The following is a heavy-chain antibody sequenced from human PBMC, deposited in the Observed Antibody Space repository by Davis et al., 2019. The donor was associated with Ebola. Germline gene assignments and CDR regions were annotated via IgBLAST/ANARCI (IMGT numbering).Heavy chain of an antibody. CDR3: ARVPIHYYDSETYYKNGGRGMDV. Sequence: ASVKVSCKASGYTFTDYNIHWVRQAPGQGLEWMGWINPNIGVTSYAQKFQGRVTMTTDTSSNTGYMDLSRLRSDDTAVYYCARVPIHYYDSETYYKNGGRGMDVWGQGTTVTVSS. J-gene: IGHJ6*02. D-gene: IGHD3-10*01. CDR2: INPNIGVT. V-gene: IGHV1-2*02. CDR1: GYTFTDYN.